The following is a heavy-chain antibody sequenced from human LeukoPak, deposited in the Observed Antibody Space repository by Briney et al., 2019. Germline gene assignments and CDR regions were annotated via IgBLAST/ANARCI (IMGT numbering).Heavy chain of an antibody. J-gene: IGHJ4*02. V-gene: IGHV4-34*01. CDR3: VGYCSGGSCYRVFDY. Sequence: SETLSLTCAVYGGSFSGYYWSWIRQPPGKGLEWIGEINHSGSTNYNPSLKSRVTISVDTSKNQFSLKLSSVTAADTAVYYCVGYCSGGSCYRVFDYWGQGTLVTVSS. D-gene: IGHD2-15*01. CDR1: GGSFSGYY. CDR2: INHSGST.